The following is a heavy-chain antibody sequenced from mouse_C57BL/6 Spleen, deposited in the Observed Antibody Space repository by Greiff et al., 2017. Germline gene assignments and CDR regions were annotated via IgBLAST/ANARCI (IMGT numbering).Heavy chain of an antibody. CDR2: IDPSDSYT. Sequence: QVQLQQPGAELVMPGASVKLSCKASGYTFTSYWMHWVKQRPGQGLEWIGEIDPSDSYTNYNQKFKGKSTLTVDKSSSTAYMQLSSQTSEDSAVYYCARGEGSTFAYWGQGTLVTVSA. CDR1: GYTFTSYW. J-gene: IGHJ3*01. CDR3: ARGEGSTFAY. V-gene: IGHV1-69*01. D-gene: IGHD2-1*01.